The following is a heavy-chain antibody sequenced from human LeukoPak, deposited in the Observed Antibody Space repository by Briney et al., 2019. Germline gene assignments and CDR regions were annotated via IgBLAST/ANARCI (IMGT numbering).Heavy chain of an antibody. Sequence: SETLSLTCTVSGGSISSYYRSWIRQPPGKGLEWIGYIYYSGSTNYNPSLKSRVTISVDTSKNQFSLKLSSVTAADTAVYYCARRAVAGGRGAFDIWGQGTMVTVSS. V-gene: IGHV4-59*01. CDR1: GGSISSYY. J-gene: IGHJ3*02. CDR3: ARRAVAGGRGAFDI. CDR2: IYYSGST. D-gene: IGHD6-19*01.